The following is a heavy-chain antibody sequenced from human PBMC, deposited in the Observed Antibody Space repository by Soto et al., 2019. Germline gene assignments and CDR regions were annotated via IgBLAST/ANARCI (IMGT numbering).Heavy chain of an antibody. V-gene: IGHV1-2*02. CDR3: ARGGGTTLAPLP. CDR2: INPNSGAT. J-gene: IGHJ5*02. Sequence: ASVKVSCKASGYTFTGYFMHWVRQAPGEGLEWMGWINPNSGATKYAPKFQGRVTMTRDTSNRTAYLELSRLTSDDTAVYYCARGGGTTLAPLPWGQGTPVTVSS. D-gene: IGHD3-16*01. CDR1: GYTFTGYF.